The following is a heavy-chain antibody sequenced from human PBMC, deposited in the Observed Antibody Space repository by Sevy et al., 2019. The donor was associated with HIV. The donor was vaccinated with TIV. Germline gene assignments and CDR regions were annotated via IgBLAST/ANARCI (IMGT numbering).Heavy chain of an antibody. D-gene: IGHD6-13*01. CDR2: ISWNSGSI. V-gene: IGHV3-9*01. Sequence: GGSLRLSCVGSGFTFDGHAMHWVRLVPGKGLEWVSGISWNSGSIRYVDSVKGRFTISRDNAKNSLYLQMSSLRDEDTAVYYCAREGKEGAASDDAFDIWGQGTMVTVSS. J-gene: IGHJ3*02. CDR3: AREGKEGAASDDAFDI. CDR1: GFTFDGHA.